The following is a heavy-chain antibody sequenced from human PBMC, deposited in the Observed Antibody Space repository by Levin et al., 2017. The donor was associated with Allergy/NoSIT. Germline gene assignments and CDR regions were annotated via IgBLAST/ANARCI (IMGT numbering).Heavy chain of an antibody. D-gene: IGHD6-6*01. J-gene: IGHJ4*02. CDR2: ISPYNGNT. CDR3: ARDYKYSSSSGFGY. CDR1: GYTFTSYG. V-gene: IGHV1-18*01. Sequence: GESLKISCKASGYTFTSYGINWVRQAPGQGLEWMEWISPYNGNTNYAQKLQGRVTMTTDTSTSTVYMDLRSLSSDETAMYYCARDYKYSSSSGFGYWGQGTLVTVSS.